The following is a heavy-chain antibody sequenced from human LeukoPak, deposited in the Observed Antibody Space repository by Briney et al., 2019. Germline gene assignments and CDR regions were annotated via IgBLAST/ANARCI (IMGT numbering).Heavy chain of an antibody. D-gene: IGHD4-17*01. CDR1: GYTFTGYY. CDR3: ARGSPTVTNNWFDP. CDR2: INPNSGGT. V-gene: IGHV1-2*04. J-gene: IGHJ5*02. Sequence: ASVKVSCKASGYTFTGYYMHWVRQAPGQGLEWVGWINPNSGGTNYAQKFQGWVTMTRDTSISTAYMELSRLRSDDTAVYYCARGSPTVTNNWFDPWGQGTLVTVSS.